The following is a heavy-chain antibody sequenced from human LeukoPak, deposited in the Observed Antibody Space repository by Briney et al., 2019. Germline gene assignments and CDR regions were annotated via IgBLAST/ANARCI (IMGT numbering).Heavy chain of an antibody. CDR2: INHSGST. D-gene: IGHD1-20*01. CDR1: GGSFSGYY. V-gene: IGHV4-34*01. Sequence: SETLSLTCAVYGGSFSGYYWSWIRQPPGKGLEWIGEINHSGSTNYNPSLKSRVTISGDTSKNQFSLRLSSVTVADTAVYYCARTNIITGMTWNYYYGMDVWGQGTTVTVSS. J-gene: IGHJ6*02. CDR3: ARTNIITGMTWNYYYGMDV.